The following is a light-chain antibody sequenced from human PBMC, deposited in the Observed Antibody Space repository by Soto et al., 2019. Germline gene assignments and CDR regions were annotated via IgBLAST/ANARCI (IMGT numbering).Light chain of an antibody. CDR2: GAS. CDR3: QQYRGWPRT. J-gene: IGKJ1*01. CDR1: QSVDIN. V-gene: IGKV3-15*01. Sequence: EIVLTQSPATLSVSPGERVTLSCRASQSVDINLAWYQQKPGQAPRLLIYGASTRATDMSGTFSGRGSGTEFTLTINNLRPEDFAVYYGQQYRGWPRTFGQGTKVEIK.